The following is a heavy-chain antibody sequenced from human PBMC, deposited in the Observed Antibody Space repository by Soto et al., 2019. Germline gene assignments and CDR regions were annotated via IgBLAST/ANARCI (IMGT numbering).Heavy chain of an antibody. V-gene: IGHV3-30-3*01. D-gene: IGHD2-21*02. Sequence: QVQLVESGGGVVQPGRSLRLSCAASGFTFSSYAMQWVRQAPGKGLEWVAVISYDGSNKYYADSVKGRFTISRDNSKNTLYLQMNSLRAEDTAVYYCARDRLGVVTPPNFDYWGQGTLVTVSS. J-gene: IGHJ4*02. CDR2: ISYDGSNK. CDR1: GFTFSSYA. CDR3: ARDRLGVVTPPNFDY.